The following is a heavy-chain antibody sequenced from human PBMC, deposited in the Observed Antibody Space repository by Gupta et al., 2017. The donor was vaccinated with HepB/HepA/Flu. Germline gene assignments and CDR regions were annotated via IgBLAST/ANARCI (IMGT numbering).Heavy chain of an antibody. CDR2: IWYDGSNK. J-gene: IGHJ4*02. V-gene: IGHV3-33*01. CDR1: GFTFSSYG. CDR3: ARDFGGPDCSSTSCYTRTGGFDY. Sequence: QVQLVESGGGVVQPGRSLRLSCAASGFTFSSYGMHWVRQAPGKGLEWVAVIWYDGSNKYYADSVKGRFTISRDNSKNTLYLQMNSLRAEDTAVYYCARDFGGPDCSSTSCYTRTGGFDYWGQGTLVTVSS. D-gene: IGHD2-2*02.